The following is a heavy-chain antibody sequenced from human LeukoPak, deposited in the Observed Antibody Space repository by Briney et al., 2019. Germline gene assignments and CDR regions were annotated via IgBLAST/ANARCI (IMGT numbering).Heavy chain of an antibody. D-gene: IGHD3-22*01. Sequence: SETLSLTCTVSGGSISSSSYYWGWIRQPPGKGLEWIGSIYYSGSAYYNPSLKSRVTISVDTSKNQFSLKLSSVTAADTAVYYCARDRYYYDSSGYYFFDYWGQGTLVTVSS. CDR1: GGSISSSSYY. J-gene: IGHJ4*02. V-gene: IGHV4-39*07. CDR2: IYYSGSA. CDR3: ARDRYYYDSSGYYFFDY.